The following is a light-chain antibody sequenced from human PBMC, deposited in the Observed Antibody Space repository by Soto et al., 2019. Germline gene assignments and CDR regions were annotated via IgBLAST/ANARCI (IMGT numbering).Light chain of an antibody. V-gene: IGKV3-15*01. CDR3: QQYNNWPPRLT. CDR2: DAS. J-gene: IGKJ4*01. Sequence: IVMTQSPVTLSVSPGERATLSCRASHNIVTNLAWYQQKPGQAPRLVIYDASTRATDIPARFSGSGFGTEFILTISSLQSADFAVYYCQQYNNWPPRLTFGGGTKVDIK. CDR1: HNIVTN.